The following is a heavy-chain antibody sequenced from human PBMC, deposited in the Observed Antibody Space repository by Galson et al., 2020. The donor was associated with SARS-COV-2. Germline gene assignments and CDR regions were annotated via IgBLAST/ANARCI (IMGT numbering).Heavy chain of an antibody. CDR2: VSYSGDNT. CDR1: GFTFSSYA. Sequence: GGSLRLSCAASGFTFSSYAMSWVRQAPGKGLEWVSTVSYSGDNTYYAGSVRGRFTISRDSSKNTVYLQMNSLRAEDSAVYYCAKDSWYSGFFDYWGQGTPVTVSS. J-gene: IGHJ4*02. CDR3: AKDSWYSGFFDY. D-gene: IGHD2-15*01. V-gene: IGHV3-23*01.